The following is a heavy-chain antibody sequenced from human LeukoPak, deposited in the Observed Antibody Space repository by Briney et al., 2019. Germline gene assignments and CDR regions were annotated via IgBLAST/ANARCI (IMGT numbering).Heavy chain of an antibody. D-gene: IGHD5/OR15-5a*01. Sequence: SETLSLTCTVSGGSISRNTYDWGWIRRPPGKGLEWIGNIHYSGSTYYNPSLKSRVTISVDTSKNQFSLNLSSLTAADTAVYYCATSDTVSTYNWFDPWGQGTLVTVSS. V-gene: IGHV4-39*01. CDR1: GGSISRNTYD. J-gene: IGHJ5*02. CDR2: IHYSGST. CDR3: ATSDTVSTYNWFDP.